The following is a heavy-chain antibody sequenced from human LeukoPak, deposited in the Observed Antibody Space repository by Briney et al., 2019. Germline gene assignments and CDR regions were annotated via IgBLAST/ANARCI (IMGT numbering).Heavy chain of an antibody. Sequence: SETLSLTCTVSGGSISSYYWSWIRQPPGKGLEWIGYIYYSGSTNYNPSLKSRVTISVDTSKNQFSLKPSSVTAADTAVYYCARGLLRFLEWSPFDYWGQGTLVTVSS. CDR1: GGSISSYY. V-gene: IGHV4-59*01. CDR2: IYYSGST. D-gene: IGHD3-3*01. J-gene: IGHJ4*02. CDR3: ARGLLRFLEWSPFDY.